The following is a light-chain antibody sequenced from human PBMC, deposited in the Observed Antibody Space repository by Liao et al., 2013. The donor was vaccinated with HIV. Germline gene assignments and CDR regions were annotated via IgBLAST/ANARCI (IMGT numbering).Light chain of an antibody. Sequence: SYELIQPPSVSVSPGQTASITCSGDKLGDKYASWYQQKPGQSPVLVLFQDDKRPSGIPERFAGSNSGNTATLTISGTQTIDEADYYCQAWDSSTLVFGTGTKVTVL. CDR1: KLGDKY. V-gene: IGLV3-1*01. CDR2: QDD. J-gene: IGLJ1*01. CDR3: QAWDSSTLV.